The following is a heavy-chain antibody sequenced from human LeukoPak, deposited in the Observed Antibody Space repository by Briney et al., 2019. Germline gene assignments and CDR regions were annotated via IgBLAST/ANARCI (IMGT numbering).Heavy chain of an antibody. D-gene: IGHD3-10*01. CDR2: IKQEGSEK. Sequence: GVYLRLSCAASGFTFSSYWMSWVRQAPGKGLEWVTNIKQEGSEKYYVDSVKGRVTISRDNAKNSLYLQMNSLRAEDTAVYYCAREDVLLWFGELSKKSDYWGQGTLVTVSS. J-gene: IGHJ4*02. CDR1: GFTFSSYW. V-gene: IGHV3-7*01. CDR3: AREDVLLWFGELSKKSDY.